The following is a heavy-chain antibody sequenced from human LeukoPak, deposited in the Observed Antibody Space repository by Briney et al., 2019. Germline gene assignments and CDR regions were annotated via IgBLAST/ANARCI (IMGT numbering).Heavy chain of an antibody. Sequence: GGSLRLSCAASGFTFSSYGMHWVRQAPGKGLEWVAVISYDGSNKYYADSVKGRFTISRDNSKNTLYLQMNSLRAEDTAVYYCAKCILTGYYKGYMDVWGKGTTVTISS. CDR1: GFTFSSYG. CDR2: ISYDGSNK. D-gene: IGHD3-9*01. J-gene: IGHJ6*03. CDR3: AKCILTGYYKGYMDV. V-gene: IGHV3-30*18.